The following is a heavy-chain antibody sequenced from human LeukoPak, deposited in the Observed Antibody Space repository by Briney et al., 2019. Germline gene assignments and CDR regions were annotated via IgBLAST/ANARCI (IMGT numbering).Heavy chain of an antibody. CDR3: AKSFTVTHNSWFDP. Sequence: GGSLRLSCAASGFTFSSYWLSWVRQAPGKGLEWVANIKEDGTEKYYVDSVKGRFTISRDNAKNSLYLQMNSLRAEDTAVYYCAKSFTVTHNSWFDPWGQGTLVTVSS. CDR1: GFTFSSYW. D-gene: IGHD4-17*01. J-gene: IGHJ5*02. V-gene: IGHV3-7*01. CDR2: IKEDGTEK.